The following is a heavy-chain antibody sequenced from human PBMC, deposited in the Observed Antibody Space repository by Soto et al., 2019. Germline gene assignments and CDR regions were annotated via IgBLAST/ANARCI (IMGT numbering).Heavy chain of an antibody. CDR2: ISAYNGNT. CDR3: ARGANEERVRGVIITNYYYGMDV. V-gene: IGHV1-18*01. D-gene: IGHD3-10*01. Sequence: ASVKVSCKASGYTFTSYGISGVRQAPGQGLEWMGWISAYNGNTNYAQKLQGRVTMTTDTSTSTAYMELRSLRSDDTAVYYCARGANEERVRGVIITNYYYGMDVWGQGTTVTVSS. CDR1: GYTFTSYG. J-gene: IGHJ6*02.